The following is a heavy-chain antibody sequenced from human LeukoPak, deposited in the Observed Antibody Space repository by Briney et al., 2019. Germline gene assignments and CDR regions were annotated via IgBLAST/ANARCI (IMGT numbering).Heavy chain of an antibody. V-gene: IGHV1-2*02. CDR3: ARYMVIGDSSSWYSFDY. D-gene: IGHD6-13*01. CDR2: INPNSGGT. Sequence: GASVKVSCKTSGYTFTGYYLHWVRQAPGQGLEWMGWINPNSGGTNYAQRFQGRVTMTRDTSISTAYMELSRLRSDDTAVYYCARYMVIGDSSSWYSFDYWGQGTLVTVSS. CDR1: GYTFTGYY. J-gene: IGHJ4*02.